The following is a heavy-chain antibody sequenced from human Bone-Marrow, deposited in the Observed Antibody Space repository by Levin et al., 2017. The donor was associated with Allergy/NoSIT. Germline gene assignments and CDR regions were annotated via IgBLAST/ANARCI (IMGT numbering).Heavy chain of an antibody. CDR3: ARGGCSATSCLDF. CDR1: GFTFSKYY. D-gene: IGHD2-2*01. Sequence: GESLKISCAASGFTFSKYYMHWVRQVPGKGLEWVSRITLDVTGTYYADSVKGRFTISRDNAKETLYLQMNSLRAEDTAFYYCARGGCSATSCLDFWGQAILVTVSS. CDR2: ITLDVTGT. V-gene: IGHV3-74*01. J-gene: IGHJ4*02.